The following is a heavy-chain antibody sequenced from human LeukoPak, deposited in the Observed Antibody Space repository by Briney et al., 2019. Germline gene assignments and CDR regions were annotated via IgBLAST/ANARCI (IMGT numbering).Heavy chain of an antibody. D-gene: IGHD5-24*01. Sequence: GGSLRLSCAASGFTVSSNYMSWVRQAPGKGLEWVSVIYSGGSTYYADSVKGRFTISRDNSKNTLYLQMNSLRAEDTAVYYCARSATSLYNWFDPWGQGTLVTVSS. J-gene: IGHJ5*02. CDR1: GFTVSSNY. V-gene: IGHV3-66*01. CDR3: ARSATSLYNWFDP. CDR2: IYSGGST.